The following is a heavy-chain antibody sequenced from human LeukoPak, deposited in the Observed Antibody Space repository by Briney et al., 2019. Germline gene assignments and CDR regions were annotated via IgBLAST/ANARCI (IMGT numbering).Heavy chain of an antibody. V-gene: IGHV3-30*04. CDR1: GFTFSSYA. CDR3: AKADDSSGYYYPFDY. D-gene: IGHD3-22*01. Sequence: GSLRLSCAASGFTFSSYAMHWVRQAPGKGLEWVAVISYDGSNKYYADSVKGRFTISRDNSKNTLYLQMNSLRAEDTAVYYCAKADDSSGYYYPFDYWGQGTLVTVSS. CDR2: ISYDGSNK. J-gene: IGHJ4*02.